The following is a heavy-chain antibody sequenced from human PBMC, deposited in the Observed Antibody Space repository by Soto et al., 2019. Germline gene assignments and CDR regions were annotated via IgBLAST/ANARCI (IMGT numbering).Heavy chain of an antibody. V-gene: IGHV3-11*01. CDR1: GFTFSDYY. Sequence: QVQLVESGGALVKPGGSLRLSCAASGFTFSDYYMSLIRQAPGTGLEWVSYISSSGVTKYYADSMKGRFTISRDNAKNSLYLQMNSLRAEDAAVYYCALGSDILTGYSKAFDYWGQGTLVTVSS. J-gene: IGHJ4*02. CDR3: ALGSDILTGYSKAFDY. D-gene: IGHD3-9*01. CDR2: ISSSGVTK.